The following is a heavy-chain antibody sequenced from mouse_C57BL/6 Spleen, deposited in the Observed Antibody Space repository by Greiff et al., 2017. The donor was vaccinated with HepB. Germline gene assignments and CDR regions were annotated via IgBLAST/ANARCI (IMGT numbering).Heavy chain of an antibody. V-gene: IGHV5-4*01. Sequence: EVQRVESGGGLVKPGGSLKLSCAASGFTFSSYAMSWVRQTPEKRLEWVATISDGGSYTYYPDNVKGRFTISRDNAKNNLYLQMSHLKSEDTAMYYCARGQLRLGFAYWGQGTLVTVSA. D-gene: IGHD3-2*02. CDR1: GFTFSSYA. CDR3: ARGQLRLGFAY. J-gene: IGHJ3*01. CDR2: ISDGGSYT.